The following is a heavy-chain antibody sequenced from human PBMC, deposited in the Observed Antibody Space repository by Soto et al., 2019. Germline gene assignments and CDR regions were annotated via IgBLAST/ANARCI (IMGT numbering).Heavy chain of an antibody. Sequence: GGSLRLSCAASGFTFSSYAMSWVRQDPGKGLEWVSAISGSGGSTYYADSVKGRFTISRDNSKNTLYLQMNSLRAEDTAVYYCASSPVYYDFWSGYNNWFDPWGQGTLVTVSS. CDR3: ASSPVYYDFWSGYNNWFDP. D-gene: IGHD3-3*01. CDR1: GFTFSSYA. CDR2: ISGSGGST. J-gene: IGHJ5*02. V-gene: IGHV3-23*01.